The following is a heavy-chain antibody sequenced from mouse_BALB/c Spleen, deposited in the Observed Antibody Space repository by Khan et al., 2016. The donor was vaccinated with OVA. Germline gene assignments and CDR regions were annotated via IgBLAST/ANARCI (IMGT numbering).Heavy chain of an antibody. Sequence: EVELVESGGDLVKPGGSLKLSCAASGSTFSTYGMSWVRQTPDKRLEWVATVSTGGGYTYYPDSVKGRFTISRDTAKNTLYLQMGGLKTDDTAIVYGTRLAYYYDREGFDYWGQGTLVTVSA. CDR3: TRLAYYYDREGFDY. V-gene: IGHV5-6*01. D-gene: IGHD1-1*01. J-gene: IGHJ3*01. CDR2: VSTGGGYT. CDR1: GSTFSTYG.